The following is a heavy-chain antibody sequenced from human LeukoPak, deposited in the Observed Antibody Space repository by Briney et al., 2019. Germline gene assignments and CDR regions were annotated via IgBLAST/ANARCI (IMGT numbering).Heavy chain of an antibody. D-gene: IGHD3-22*01. V-gene: IGHV3-33*01. CDR3: ARDLIYYYDSSGYQDC. CDR2: IWYDGSNK. CDR1: GFTFSSYG. J-gene: IGHJ4*02. Sequence: GGSLRLSCAASGFTFSSYGMHWVRQAPGKGLEWVAVIWYDGSNKYYADSVKGRFTISRDNSKNTLYLQMNSLRAEDTAVYYCARDLIYYYDSSGYQDCWGQGTLVTVSS.